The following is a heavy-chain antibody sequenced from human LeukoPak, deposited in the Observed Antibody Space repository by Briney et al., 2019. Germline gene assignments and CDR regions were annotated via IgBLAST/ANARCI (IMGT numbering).Heavy chain of an antibody. D-gene: IGHD3-10*01. CDR2: IYYSGST. CDR3: VVRGVMEAAEDR. V-gene: IGHV4-39*01. J-gene: IGHJ5*02. CDR1: GGSISSSSYY. Sequence: PSETLSLTCTVSGGSISSSSYYWGWIHQPPGKGLEWIGSIYYSGSTYYNPSLKSRVTISVDTSKNQFSLKLSSVTAADTAVYYCVVRGVMEAAEDRWGQGTLVTVSS.